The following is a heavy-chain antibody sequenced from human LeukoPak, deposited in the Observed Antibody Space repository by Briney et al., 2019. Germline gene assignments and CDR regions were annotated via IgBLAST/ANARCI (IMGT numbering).Heavy chain of an antibody. CDR1: GFTFDDYA. Sequence: GGSLRLSCAASGFTFDDYAMHWVRQAPGKGLEWVSGISWNSGSIGYADSVKGRFTISRDNAKNSLYLQMNSLRAEDTALYYCAKDFEYSSSSIDYWGQGTLVTISS. D-gene: IGHD6-6*01. CDR2: ISWNSGSI. J-gene: IGHJ4*02. V-gene: IGHV3-9*01. CDR3: AKDFEYSSSSIDY.